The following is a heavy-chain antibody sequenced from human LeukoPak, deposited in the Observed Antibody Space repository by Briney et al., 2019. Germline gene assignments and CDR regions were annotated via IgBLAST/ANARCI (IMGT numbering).Heavy chain of an antibody. CDR3: ARAGIYGSGSYSPNWFDP. CDR2: IYYSGST. J-gene: IGHJ5*02. V-gene: IGHV4-30-4*08. CDR1: GGSISSGDYY. D-gene: IGHD3-10*01. Sequence: PSQTLSLTCTDSGGSISSGDYYWSWIRQPPGKGLEWIGYIYYSGSTYYNPSLKSRVTISVDTSKNQFSLKLSSVTAADTAVYYCARAGIYGSGSYSPNWFDPWGQGTLVTVSS.